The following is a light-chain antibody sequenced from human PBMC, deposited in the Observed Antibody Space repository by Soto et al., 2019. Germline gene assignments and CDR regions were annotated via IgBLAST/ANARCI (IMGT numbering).Light chain of an antibody. CDR3: QQYNNLPT. V-gene: IGKV3-11*01. CDR1: QSVSSY. CDR2: DAS. Sequence: EIVLALSPAALSLSPGERATLSCRASQSVSSYLAWYQQKPGQAPRLLIYDASNRATGIPARFSGSGSGTDFTLTISSLEPEDFAVYYCQQYNNLPTSCQGANVDIK. J-gene: IGKJ1*01.